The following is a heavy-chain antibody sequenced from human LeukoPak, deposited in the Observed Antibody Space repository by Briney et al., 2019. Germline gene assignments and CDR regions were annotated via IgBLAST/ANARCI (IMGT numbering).Heavy chain of an antibody. V-gene: IGHV3-64D*09. CDR2: ISSNDIST. D-gene: IGHD3-10*01. CDR3: VKGLSGSASHLDY. J-gene: IGHJ4*02. Sequence: GGSLRLSCSASGFIFRSCAMHWVRQAPGKGLEYVSTISSNDISTFYADSVKGRFAISRDNSKNTVYLEMSSLRAEDTAIYYCVKGLSGSASHLDYWGQGTLVTVSS. CDR1: GFIFRSCA.